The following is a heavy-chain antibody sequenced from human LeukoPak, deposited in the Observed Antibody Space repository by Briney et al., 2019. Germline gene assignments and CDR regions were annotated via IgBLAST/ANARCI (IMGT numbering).Heavy chain of an antibody. Sequence: GGSLRLSCAASGFSLTNFDMNWIRQAPGKGLEWVSFFSVRYNGIYYADSVKGRFTVSRDEAKNSLYLQMNSLRAEDTALYYCARDLPVAAADFWGQGTLVTVSS. D-gene: IGHD6-13*01. CDR1: GFSLTNFD. CDR3: ARDLPVAAADF. V-gene: IGHV3-48*01. CDR2: FSVRYNGI. J-gene: IGHJ4*02.